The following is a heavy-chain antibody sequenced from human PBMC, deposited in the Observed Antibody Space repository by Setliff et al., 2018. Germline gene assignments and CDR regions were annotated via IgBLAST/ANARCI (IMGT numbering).Heavy chain of an antibody. CDR2: IGAYNGNT. D-gene: IGHD6-19*01. CDR3: ARVTIAVAGYFDF. Sequence: ASVKVSCKASGYTFTNYGVTWVRRAPGQGLEWMGWIGAYNGNTYNAHKFQGRVTMTSDTSTSTAYVELRSLRSDDTAVYYCARVTIAVAGYFDFWGQGTLVTVSS. CDR1: GYTFTNYG. J-gene: IGHJ4*02. V-gene: IGHV1-18*01.